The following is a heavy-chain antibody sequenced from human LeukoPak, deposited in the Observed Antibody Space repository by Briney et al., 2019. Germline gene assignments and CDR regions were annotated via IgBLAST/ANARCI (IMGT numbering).Heavy chain of an antibody. CDR2: INPNSGGT. J-gene: IGHJ4*02. V-gene: IGHV1-2*02. CDR1: GYTFTGYY. CDR3: ARGGASSRAPLSYFDY. D-gene: IGHD1-26*01. Sequence: GASVKVSCKASGYTFTGYYMHWVRQAPGQGLEWMGWINPNSGGTNYAQKFQGRVTMTRDTSISTAYMELSRLRSDDTAVYYCARGGASSRAPLSYFDYWGQGTLVTVSS.